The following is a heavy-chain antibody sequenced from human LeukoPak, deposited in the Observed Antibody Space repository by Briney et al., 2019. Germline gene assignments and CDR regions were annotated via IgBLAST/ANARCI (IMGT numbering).Heavy chain of an antibody. CDR2: ISGSGGST. CDR3: AKEKSDYDFWSGYYYY. CDR1: GFTFSSYA. Sequence: GGSLRLSCAASGFTFSSYAMSWVRQAPGKGLEWVSAISGSGGSTYYADSVKGRFTISRGNSKNTLYLQMNSLRAEDTAVYYCAKEKSDYDFWSGYYYYWGQGTLVTVSS. J-gene: IGHJ4*02. V-gene: IGHV3-23*01. D-gene: IGHD3-3*01.